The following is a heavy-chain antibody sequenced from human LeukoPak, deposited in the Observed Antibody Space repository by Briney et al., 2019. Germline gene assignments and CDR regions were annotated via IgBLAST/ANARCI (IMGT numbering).Heavy chain of an antibody. D-gene: IGHD5-18*01. CDR3: AKDQGYSYGYGFDY. Sequence: ASVKVSCKASGYTFTGYYMHWVRQAPGQGLEWMGRINPNSGGTNYAQKFQGRVTMTRDTSISTAYMELSRLRSDDTAVYYCAKDQGYSYGYGFDYWGQGTLVTVSS. J-gene: IGHJ4*02. CDR1: GYTFTGYY. V-gene: IGHV1-2*06. CDR2: INPNSGGT.